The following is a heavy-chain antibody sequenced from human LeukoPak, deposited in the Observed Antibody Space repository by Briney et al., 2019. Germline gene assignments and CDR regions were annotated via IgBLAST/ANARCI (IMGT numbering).Heavy chain of an antibody. J-gene: IGHJ4*02. CDR3: ARDGGYGTFTSFFDY. Sequence: GGSLRLSCAASGFTFSSYSINWVRQAPGKGLEWVSYISGNSNTIYYADSVKCRFTISRDNTKNSLYLQMNSLRAEDTAVYYCARDGGYGTFTSFFDYWGQGTLVTVSS. V-gene: IGHV3-48*04. D-gene: IGHD2/OR15-2a*01. CDR2: ISGNSNTI. CDR1: GFTFSSYS.